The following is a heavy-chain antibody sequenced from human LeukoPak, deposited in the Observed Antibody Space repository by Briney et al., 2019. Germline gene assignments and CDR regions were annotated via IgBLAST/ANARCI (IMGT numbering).Heavy chain of an antibody. Sequence: ASVKVSCKASGGTFSSYAISWVRQAPGQGLEWMGGIIPIFGTANYAQKFQGRVTITADESMSTAYMELSNLRPEDTAVYYCARSGYYRYNHAFDIWGQGTMVTVSS. V-gene: IGHV1-69*01. J-gene: IGHJ3*02. CDR1: GGTFSSYA. D-gene: IGHD3-22*01. CDR2: IIPIFGTA. CDR3: ARSGYYRYNHAFDI.